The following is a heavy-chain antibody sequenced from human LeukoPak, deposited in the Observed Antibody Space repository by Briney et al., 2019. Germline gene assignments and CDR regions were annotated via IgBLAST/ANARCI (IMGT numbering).Heavy chain of an antibody. CDR3: ARDGDFWSGYYSF. D-gene: IGHD3-3*01. CDR1: GGSISSSSYY. V-gene: IGHV4-39*07. J-gene: IGHJ4*02. CDR2: IYHSGST. Sequence: SETLSLTCTVSGGSISSSSYYWGWIRQPPGKGMEWIGSIYHSGSTKYNPSLKSRVTMSVDTSKNQFSLKLSSVTAADTAVYYCARDGDFWSGYYSFWGQGTLVTVSS.